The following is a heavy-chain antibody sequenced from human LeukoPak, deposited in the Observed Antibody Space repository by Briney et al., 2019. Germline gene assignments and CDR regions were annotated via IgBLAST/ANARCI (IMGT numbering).Heavy chain of an antibody. D-gene: IGHD3-16*01. CDR2: IKEDESAK. V-gene: IGHV3-7*01. CDR3: ARAVDVADY. J-gene: IGHJ4*02. CDR1: GFIFTDHW. Sequence: GGSLRLSCVASGFIFTDHWMSWVRHAPGKGLDWVANIKEDESAKFYADSVRGRFTISRDNAKNSVYLEMNNLRVEDTAVYYCARAVDVADYWGRGTLVTVSS.